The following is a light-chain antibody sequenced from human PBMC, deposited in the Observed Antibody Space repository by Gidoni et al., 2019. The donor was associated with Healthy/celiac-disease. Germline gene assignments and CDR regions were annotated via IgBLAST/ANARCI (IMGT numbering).Light chain of an antibody. J-gene: IGLJ3*02. CDR2: GNS. Sequence: QSVLPQPPSVSAAPGQRVHISCTGSSSNIGAGYDAHWYQQLPVTAPKLLIYGNSNRPSGVPDRFSGSKSGTSASLAITGLQAEDEADYYCQSYDSSLSGSWVFGGGTKLTVL. CDR1: SSNIGAGYD. CDR3: QSYDSSLSGSWV. V-gene: IGLV1-40*01.